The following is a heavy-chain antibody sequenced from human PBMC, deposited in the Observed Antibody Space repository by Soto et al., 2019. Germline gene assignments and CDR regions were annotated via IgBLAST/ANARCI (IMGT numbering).Heavy chain of an antibody. CDR3: AKAPERHITLAVVTHWLDY. CDR1: GFTFSSYA. CDR2: ISGGGGTT. J-gene: IGHJ4*02. Sequence: EVQLFESGGGVAQPGGSLRLSCAASGFTFSSYAMSWVRQAPGKGLEGVSAISGGGGTTYYADSVKGRCTISRDNSKNTLYLEVNSLRAEDTAVYYCAKAPERHITLAVVTHWLDYWGQGTLVTVSS. V-gene: IGHV3-23*01. D-gene: IGHD3-22*01.